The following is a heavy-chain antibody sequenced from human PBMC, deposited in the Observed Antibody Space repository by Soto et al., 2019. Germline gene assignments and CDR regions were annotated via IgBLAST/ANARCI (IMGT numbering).Heavy chain of an antibody. V-gene: IGHV3-30-3*01. CDR3: ARRYYDSSGYHSGYYYGMDV. J-gene: IGHJ6*02. CDR2: ISYDGSIK. Sequence: LRLSCAASGFTFNSYAMHWVRQAPGKGLEWVAIISYDGSIKYYADSVKGRFTISRDNSKNTLYLQMSSLRIEDTAVYYCARRYYDSSGYHSGYYYGMDVWGQGTTVTVSS. D-gene: IGHD3-22*01. CDR1: GFTFNSYA.